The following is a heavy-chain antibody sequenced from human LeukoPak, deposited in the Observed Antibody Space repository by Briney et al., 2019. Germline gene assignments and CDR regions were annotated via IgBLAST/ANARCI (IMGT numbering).Heavy chain of an antibody. D-gene: IGHD1-26*01. CDR3: ARGVNSGYFDY. CDR1: GGSIRGYY. CDR2: IYSSGST. J-gene: IGHJ4*02. V-gene: IGHV4-59*01. Sequence: SETLSLTCNVSGGSIRGYYWSWIRQPPGKGLEWIGYIYSSGSTNYNPSLKSRVTMSVDTSKNQFSLKVNSVTAADTAVYYCARGVNSGYFDYCGQGTLVTVSS.